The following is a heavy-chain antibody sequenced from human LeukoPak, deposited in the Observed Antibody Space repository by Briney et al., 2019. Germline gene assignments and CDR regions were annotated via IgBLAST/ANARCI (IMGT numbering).Heavy chain of an antibody. Sequence: PSQTLSLTCTVSGGSISSDSYYWSWIRQPPGKGLEWIGYIYYSGSTNYNPSLKSRVTISVDTSKNQFSLKLSSVTAADTAVYYCARGSIQLGGFDYWGQGTLVTVSS. CDR3: ARGSIQLGGFDY. D-gene: IGHD3-10*01. J-gene: IGHJ4*02. V-gene: IGHV4-61*01. CDR1: GGSISSDSYY. CDR2: IYYSGST.